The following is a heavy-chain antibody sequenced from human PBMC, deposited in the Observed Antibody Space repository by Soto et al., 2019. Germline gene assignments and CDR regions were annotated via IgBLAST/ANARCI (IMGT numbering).Heavy chain of an antibody. CDR3: AREEEGIAVVGISGYYYYGMDV. CDR1: GYTFTGYY. J-gene: IGHJ6*02. D-gene: IGHD6-19*01. V-gene: IGHV1-2*04. CDR2: INPNSGGT. Sequence: ASVKVSCKASGYTFTGYYMHWVRQAPGQGLEWMGWINPNSGGTNYAQKFQGWVTMTRDTSISTAYMELSRLRSDDTAVYYCAREEEGIAVVGISGYYYYGMDVWGQGITVTVSS.